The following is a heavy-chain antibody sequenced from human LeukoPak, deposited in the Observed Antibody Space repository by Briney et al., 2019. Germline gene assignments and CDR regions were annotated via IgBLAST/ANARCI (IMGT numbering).Heavy chain of an antibody. D-gene: IGHD2-21*01. CDR2: IYSGGST. V-gene: IGHV3-66*01. J-gene: IGHJ3*02. CDR3: ARDPSFGLFGAFDI. Sequence: GGSLRLSCAASGFTVSSNYMSWVRQAPGKGLEWVSVIYSGGSTYYADSVKGRFTISRDNSKNTLYLQMNSLRAEDTAVYYCARDPSFGLFGAFDIWGQGTMVTVSS. CDR1: GFTVSSNY.